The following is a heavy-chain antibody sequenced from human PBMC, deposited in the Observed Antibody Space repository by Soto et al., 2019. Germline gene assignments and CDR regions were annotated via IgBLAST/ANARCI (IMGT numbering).Heavy chain of an antibody. CDR2: ISSSSSYI. V-gene: IGHV3-21*01. CDR3: ARGPICSGGSCYEGGDY. J-gene: IGHJ4*02. D-gene: IGHD2-15*01. Sequence: PGGSLRLSCAASGFTFSSYSMNWVRQSPGEGLEWVSSISSSSSYIYYADSVKGRFTISRDNAKNSLYLQMNSLRAEDTAVYYCARGPICSGGSCYEGGDYWGQGTLVTVSS. CDR1: GFTFSSYS.